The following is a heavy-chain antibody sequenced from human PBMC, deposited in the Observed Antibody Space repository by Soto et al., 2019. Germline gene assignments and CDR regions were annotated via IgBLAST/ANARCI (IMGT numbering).Heavy chain of an antibody. CDR1: TFSSYT. D-gene: IGHD1-1*01. V-gene: IGHV3-30*04. J-gene: IGHJ4*02. CDR3: VRDMRLSVLDS. Sequence: TFSSYTMHWVRQTPGKGPERVAVISHDGSDKYYADSVKGRFTISRDNSKNTLYLQMNSLRREDTSVYYCVRDMRLSVLDSWGQGTLVTVSS. CDR2: ISHDGSDK.